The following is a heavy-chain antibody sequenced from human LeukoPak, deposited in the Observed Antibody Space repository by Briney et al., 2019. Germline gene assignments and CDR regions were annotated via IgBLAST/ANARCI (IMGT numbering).Heavy chain of an antibody. CDR2: IYHSGST. CDR1: GGSISSSNW. D-gene: IGHD6-13*01. Sequence: PSGTLSLTCAASGGSISSSNWWSWVRQPPGKGLEWIGEIYHSGSTNYNLSLKSRVTISVDKSKNQFSLKLSSVTAADTAVYYCARFGDQVHSSSWYTGGYYFDYWGQGTLVTVSS. J-gene: IGHJ4*02. CDR3: ARFGDQVHSSSWYTGGYYFDY. V-gene: IGHV4-4*02.